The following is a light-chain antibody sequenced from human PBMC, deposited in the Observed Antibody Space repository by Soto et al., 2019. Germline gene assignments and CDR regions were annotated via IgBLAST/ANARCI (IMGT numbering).Light chain of an antibody. CDR2: SNN. V-gene: IGLV1-44*01. J-gene: IGLJ2*01. CDR1: SSNIGRNP. Sequence: QLVLTQPPSASGTPGQRVTFSCSGSSSNIGRNPVNWYQQLPGTAPKLLIYSNNQRPSGVPDRFSGSKSVTSASLAISGLQSEDEADYYCAAWDDSLNGPVFGGGTKLTVL. CDR3: AAWDDSLNGPV.